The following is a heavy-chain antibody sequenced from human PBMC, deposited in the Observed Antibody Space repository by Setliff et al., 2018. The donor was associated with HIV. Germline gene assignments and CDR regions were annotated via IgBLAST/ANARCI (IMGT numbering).Heavy chain of an antibody. D-gene: IGHD3-22*01. Sequence: PSETLSLTCTVSGFSISSRYYWGWIRQSPGKGLEWIGNIYHTGSSYYNPSLNDRATISLDTSKNQFSLKLNSVTAADTAVYYRARDVLDLVISVYGFWGQGIPVTVSS. V-gene: IGHV4-38-2*02. CDR3: ARDVLDLVISVYGF. CDR1: GFSISSRYY. CDR2: IYHTGSS. J-gene: IGHJ4*02.